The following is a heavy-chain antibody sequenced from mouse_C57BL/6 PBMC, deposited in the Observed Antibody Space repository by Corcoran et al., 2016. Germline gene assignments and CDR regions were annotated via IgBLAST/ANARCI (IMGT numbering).Heavy chain of an antibody. Sequence: QVQLQQSGAELARPGASVKLSCKASGYTFTSYGISWVKQRTGQGLEWIGDINPNNGGTIYNQKFKGKAKLTVDKSSSTAYMELRSLTSEDTAVYYCARRETAYYSNFDYWGQGTTLTVSS. CDR1: GYTFTSYG. D-gene: IGHD2-5*01. CDR2: INPNNGGT. J-gene: IGHJ2*01. V-gene: IGHV1-81*01. CDR3: ARRETAYYSNFDY.